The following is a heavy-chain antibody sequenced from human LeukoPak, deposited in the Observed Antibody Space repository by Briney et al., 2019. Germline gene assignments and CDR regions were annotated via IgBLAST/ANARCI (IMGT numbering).Heavy chain of an antibody. Sequence: GGSLRLSCVASGFTFSSYSMSWVRQAPGKGLEWVSYISSTSRTIYYADSVKGRFTISRDTAKNSLYLEMNSLKTEDTAVYYCTRDGSGSYYNGWFDPWGQGTLVTVSS. J-gene: IGHJ5*02. CDR2: ISSTSRTI. CDR1: GFTFSSYS. V-gene: IGHV3-48*01. CDR3: TRDGSGSYYNGWFDP. D-gene: IGHD3-10*01.